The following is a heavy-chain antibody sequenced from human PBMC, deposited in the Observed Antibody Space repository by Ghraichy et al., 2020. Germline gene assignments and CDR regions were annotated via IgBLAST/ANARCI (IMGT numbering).Heavy chain of an antibody. CDR1: GGSFSGYY. CDR2: INHSGST. CDR3: ARGDWATTVKRSYYYYGMDV. J-gene: IGHJ6*02. V-gene: IGHV4-34*01. D-gene: IGHD4-11*01. Sequence: SETLSLTCAVYGGSFSGYYWSWIRQPPGKGLEWIGEINHSGSTNYNPSLKSRVTISVETSKNQFSLKLSSVTAADTAVYYCARGDWATTVKRSYYYYGMDVWGQGTTVTVSS.